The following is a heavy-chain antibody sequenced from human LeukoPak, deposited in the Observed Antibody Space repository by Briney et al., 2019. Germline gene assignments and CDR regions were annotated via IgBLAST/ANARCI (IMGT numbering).Heavy chain of an antibody. D-gene: IGHD5-24*01. J-gene: IGHJ3*02. V-gene: IGHV3-21*01. CDR2: ISSSSSYI. CDR1: GFTFSSYA. CDR3: ARRDGAFDI. Sequence: PGGSLRLSCAASGFTFSSYAMSWVRQAPGKGLEWVSSISSSSSYIYYADSVKGRFTISRDNAKNSLYLQVNSLRAEDTAVYYCARRDGAFDIWGQGTMVTVSS.